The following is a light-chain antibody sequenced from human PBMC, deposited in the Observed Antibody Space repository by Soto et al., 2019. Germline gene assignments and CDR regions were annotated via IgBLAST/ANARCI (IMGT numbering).Light chain of an antibody. CDR1: QSVTSS. CDR3: QQYNHWWT. J-gene: IGKJ1*01. CDR2: GAS. Sequence: QSPGTLSLSPVERATLSCRTSQSVTSSFLSWFQQRPGQAPRLLIFGASVRATGVPDRFSGTGSGTEFTLTISSLQSEDSAVYYCQQYNHWWTFGQGTKVDTK. V-gene: IGKV3-15*01.